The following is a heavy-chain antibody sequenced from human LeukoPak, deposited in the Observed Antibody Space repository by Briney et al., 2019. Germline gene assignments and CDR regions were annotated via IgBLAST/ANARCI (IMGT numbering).Heavy chain of an antibody. Sequence: SETLSLTCTVSGDSISSSDYYWTWIRQPPGKGLEWIGNIYYNGNTYYNSSLKSRVTISIDTSKKQFSLRLNAVTAADTAVYYCARRADYYDSSGYYRWGQGTLVTVSS. D-gene: IGHD3-22*01. V-gene: IGHV4-39*07. CDR2: IYYNGNT. CDR1: GDSISSSDYY. CDR3: ARRADYYDSSGYYR. J-gene: IGHJ4*02.